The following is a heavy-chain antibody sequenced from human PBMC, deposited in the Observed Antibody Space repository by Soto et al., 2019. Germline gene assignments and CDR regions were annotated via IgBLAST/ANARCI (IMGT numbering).Heavy chain of an antibody. CDR1: GFTFSSYA. CDR3: ARNHYGNFYYYDMDV. V-gene: IGHV3-30-3*01. D-gene: IGHD4-17*01. Sequence: GGSLRLSCAASGFTFSSYAIHWVRQAPGKGLEWVSVLSYDGSDKYYADSVKGRFTISRDNSKNTLYLQMNSLRVDDTAVYYCARNHYGNFYYYDMDVWGQGTTVTVSS. CDR2: LSYDGSDK. J-gene: IGHJ6*02.